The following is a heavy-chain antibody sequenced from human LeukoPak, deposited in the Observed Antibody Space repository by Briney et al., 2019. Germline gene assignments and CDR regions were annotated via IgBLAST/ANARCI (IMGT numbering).Heavy chain of an antibody. J-gene: IGHJ4*02. CDR1: GFTFSIYW. Sequence: GGSLRLSCAASGFTFSIYWMHWVRQAPGKGLVWVSRINSDGSSTSYADSVKGRFTISRDNSKNTLYLQMNSLRAEDTAVYYCAVSYYASYYFDYWGQGTLVTVSS. CDR3: AVSYYASYYFDY. D-gene: IGHD3-10*01. V-gene: IGHV3-74*01. CDR2: INSDGSST.